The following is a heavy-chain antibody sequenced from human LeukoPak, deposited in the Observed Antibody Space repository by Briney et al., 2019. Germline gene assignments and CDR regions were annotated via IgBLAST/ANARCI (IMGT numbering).Heavy chain of an antibody. V-gene: IGHV1-8*01. Sequence: ASVKVSCKASGYTFTSYDINWVRQATGQGLEWMGWMNPNSGNTGYAQKFQGRVTMTRNTSISTAYMELSSLRSEDTAVYYCARGGTMVRGTGYYYYGMDVWGQGTTVTVSS. CDR2: MNPNSGNT. CDR3: ARGGTMVRGTGYYYYGMDV. D-gene: IGHD3-10*01. CDR1: GYTFTSYD. J-gene: IGHJ6*02.